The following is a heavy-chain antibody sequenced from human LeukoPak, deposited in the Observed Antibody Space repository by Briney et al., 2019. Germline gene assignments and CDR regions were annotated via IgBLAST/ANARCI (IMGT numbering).Heavy chain of an antibody. V-gene: IGHV4-39*07. CDR1: GGSISSNNYY. CDR3: ASGDYDSSGYLDY. CDR2: IYHSGST. D-gene: IGHD3-22*01. Sequence: SETLSLTCTVSGGSISSNNYYWGWIRQPPGKGLEWIGSIYHSGSTYYNPSLKSRVTISVDTSKNQFSLKLSSVTAADTAVYYCASGDYDSSGYLDYWGQGTLVTVSS. J-gene: IGHJ4*02.